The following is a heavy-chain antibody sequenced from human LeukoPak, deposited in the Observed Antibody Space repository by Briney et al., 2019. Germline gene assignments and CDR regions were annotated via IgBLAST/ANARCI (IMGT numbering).Heavy chain of an antibody. CDR3: ARARRGGDYDSYFGY. V-gene: IGHV1-18*01. Sequence: ASVKVSCKASGYTFSNCGISWVRPAPGQGLEWMGWISAFNGDTNYAQNLQGRVTLTTDTSTSTAYMDLGSLRSDDTAVYYCARARRGGDYDSYFGYWGQGTLVTVSS. D-gene: IGHD4-17*01. CDR2: ISAFNGDT. J-gene: IGHJ4*02. CDR1: GYTFSNCG.